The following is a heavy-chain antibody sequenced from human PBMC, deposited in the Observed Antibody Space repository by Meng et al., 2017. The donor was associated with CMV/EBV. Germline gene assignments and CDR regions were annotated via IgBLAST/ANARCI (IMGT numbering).Heavy chain of an antibody. CDR1: GCSISSGDYY. V-gene: IGHV4-30-4*08. CDR2: IYYSGST. CDR3: ARVMGPNRTPYYFDY. D-gene: IGHD1-14*01. J-gene: IGHJ4*02. Sequence: QGQLQESGPGLVKPSQTLSLTCTVSGCSISSGDYYWSWIRQPPGKGLEWIGYIYYSGSTYYNPSLKSRVTISVDTSKNQFSLKLSSVTAADTAVYYCARVMGPNRTPYYFDYWGQGTLVTVSS.